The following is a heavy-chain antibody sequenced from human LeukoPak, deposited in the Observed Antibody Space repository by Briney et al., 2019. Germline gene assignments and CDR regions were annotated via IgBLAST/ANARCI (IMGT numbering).Heavy chain of an antibody. CDR3: AVLGYCSGGSCYSHSRYYYGMDV. CDR1: GGSFSGYY. Sequence: SETLSLTCAVYGGSFSGYYWSWIRQPPGKGLEWIGEINDSGSTNYNPSLKSRVTISVDTSKNQFSLKLSSVTAADTAVYYCAVLGYCSGGSCYSHSRYYYGMDVWGKGTTVTVSS. J-gene: IGHJ6*04. V-gene: IGHV4-34*01. D-gene: IGHD2-15*01. CDR2: INDSGST.